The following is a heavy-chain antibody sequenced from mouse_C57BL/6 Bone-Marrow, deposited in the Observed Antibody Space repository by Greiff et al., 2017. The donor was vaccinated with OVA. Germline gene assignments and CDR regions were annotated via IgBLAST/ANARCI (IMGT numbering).Heavy chain of an antibody. D-gene: IGHD1-1*01. CDR2: ISGGGGNT. CDR3: ARHDYYGSSYGGFAY. V-gene: IGHV5-9*01. CDR1: GFTFSSYT. Sequence: EVMLVESGGGLVKPGGSLKLSCAASGFTFSSYTMSWVRQTPEKRLEWVATISGGGGNTYYPDSVKGRFTISRDNAKNTLYLQMSRLRSEDTALYYCARHDYYGSSYGGFAYWGQGTLVTVSA. J-gene: IGHJ3*01.